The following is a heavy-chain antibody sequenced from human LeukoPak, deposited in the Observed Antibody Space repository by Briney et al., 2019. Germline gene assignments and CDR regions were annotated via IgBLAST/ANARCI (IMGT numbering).Heavy chain of an antibody. J-gene: IGHJ5*02. V-gene: IGHV1-69*04. CDR1: GGTFSSYA. CDR3: ARGGSSWGGSWSDP. CDR2: IIPILGIA. Sequence: SVKVSCKASGGTFSSYAISWVRQAPGQGLEWMGRIIPILGIANYAQKFQGRVTITADKSTSTAYMELSSLRSEDTAVYYCARGGSSWGGSWSDPWGQGTLVTVSS. D-gene: IGHD2-15*01.